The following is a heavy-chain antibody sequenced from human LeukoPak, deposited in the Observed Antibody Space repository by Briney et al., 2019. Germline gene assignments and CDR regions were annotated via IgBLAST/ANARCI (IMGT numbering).Heavy chain of an antibody. CDR2: IYYSGST. Sequence: SETLSLTCTVSGGSISSYYWSWIRRPPGKGLEWIGYIYYSGSTNYNSSLKSRATMSVDTSKNQFSLKLSSATAADTAVYYCARGYCSGGTCYRTFFDYWGQGTLVTVSS. D-gene: IGHD2-15*01. V-gene: IGHV4-59*01. CDR1: GGSISSYY. J-gene: IGHJ4*02. CDR3: ARGYCSGGTCYRTFFDY.